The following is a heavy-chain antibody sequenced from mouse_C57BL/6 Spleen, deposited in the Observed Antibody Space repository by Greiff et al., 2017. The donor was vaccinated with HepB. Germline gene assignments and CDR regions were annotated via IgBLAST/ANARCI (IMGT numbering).Heavy chain of an antibody. J-gene: IGHJ3*01. CDR1: GYTFTEYT. CDR3: ARHEGGSSGYVAWFAY. CDR2: FYPGSGSI. Sequence: VQLQESGAELVKPGASVKLSCKASGYTFTEYTIHWVKQRSGQGLEWIGWFYPGSGSIKYNEKFKDKATLTADKSSSTVYMELSRLTSEDSAVYFCARHEGGSSGYVAWFAYWGQGTLVTVSA. V-gene: IGHV1-62-2*01. D-gene: IGHD3-2*02.